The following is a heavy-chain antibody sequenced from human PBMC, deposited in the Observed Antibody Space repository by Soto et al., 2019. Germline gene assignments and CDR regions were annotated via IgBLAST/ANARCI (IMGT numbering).Heavy chain of an antibody. CDR3: ARMKVDSYQFYYAMDV. CDR2: IFSDNER. V-gene: IGHV2-26*01. Sequence: SGPTLVNPTDTLTLTCTVSGFSLTTGKMVVSWIRQPPGKALEWLAHIFSDNERSYSTSLQGRLTISKDTSGSQVVLSMTNVDPVDTATYYCARMKVDSYQFYYAMDVWGQGTTVTVSS. CDR1: GFSLTTGKMV. J-gene: IGHJ6*02. D-gene: IGHD3-9*01.